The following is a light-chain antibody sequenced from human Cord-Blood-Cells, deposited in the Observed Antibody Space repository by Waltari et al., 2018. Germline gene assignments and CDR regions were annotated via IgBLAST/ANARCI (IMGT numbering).Light chain of an antibody. J-gene: IGLJ2*01. V-gene: IGLV3-19*01. CDR3: NSRDSSGNPVV. CDR2: GKN. Sequence: SSEQTQDPAVSVALGQTVRITCQGDSLRSYYASWYQQKPGQAPVLVIYGKNNRPSGIPDRFSGSSSGNTASLTITGAQAEDEADYYCNSRDSSGNPVVFGGGTKLTVL. CDR1: SLRSYY.